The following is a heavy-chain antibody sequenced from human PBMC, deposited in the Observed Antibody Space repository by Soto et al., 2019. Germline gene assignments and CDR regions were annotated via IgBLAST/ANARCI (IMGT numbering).Heavy chain of an antibody. Sequence: GESLKISCKGSGYSFTSYWIGWVRQMPGKGLEWMGIIYPGDSDTRYSPSFQGQVTISADKSISTAYLQWSSLKASDTAMYYCARDAMVRGVIIRASPYYYYGVDVWGQGTTVTVSS. CDR2: IYPGDSDT. CDR3: ARDAMVRGVIIRASPYYYYGVDV. CDR1: GYSFTSYW. D-gene: IGHD3-10*01. V-gene: IGHV5-51*01. J-gene: IGHJ6*02.